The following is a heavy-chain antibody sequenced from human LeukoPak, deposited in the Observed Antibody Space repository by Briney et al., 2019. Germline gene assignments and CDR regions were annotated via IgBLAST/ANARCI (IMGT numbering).Heavy chain of an antibody. Sequence: GASVKVSCKASGYAFTGYYMHWVRQAPGQGLEWMGWINPNSGGTNYAQKSQGRVTMTRDTSISTAYMELSRLRSDDTAVYYCARVDIVATGYYYYGMDVWGQGTTVTVSS. J-gene: IGHJ6*02. D-gene: IGHD5-12*01. CDR2: INPNSGGT. V-gene: IGHV1-2*02. CDR3: ARVDIVATGYYYYGMDV. CDR1: GYAFTGYY.